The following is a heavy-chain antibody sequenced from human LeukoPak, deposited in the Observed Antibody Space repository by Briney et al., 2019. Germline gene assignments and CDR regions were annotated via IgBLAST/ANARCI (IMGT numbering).Heavy chain of an antibody. CDR1: GGSIRGYY. J-gene: IGHJ4*02. D-gene: IGHD3-10*01. CDR2: IYSSGST. Sequence: PSETLSLTCNVSGGSIRGYYWSWIRQPPGKGLEWIGYIYSSGSTNYNPSLKSRVTMSVDTSKNQFSLKVSSVTAADTAVYYCARTLGDYGSGSYYYWGQGTLVTVSS. V-gene: IGHV4-59*01. CDR3: ARTLGDYGSGSYYY.